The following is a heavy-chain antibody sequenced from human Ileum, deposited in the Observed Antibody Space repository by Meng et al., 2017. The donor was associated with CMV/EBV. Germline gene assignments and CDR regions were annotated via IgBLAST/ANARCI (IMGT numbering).Heavy chain of an antibody. CDR2: ISSSSSYI. D-gene: IGHD1-26*01. J-gene: IGHJ4*02. CDR1: GFTVSSYS. CDR3: AREVGGSYHE. Sequence: SFAASGFTVSSYSMTWVRQAPGKGLEWVSSISSSSSYIYYADSVKGRFTISRDNAKNSLYLQMNSLRAEDTAVYYCAREVGGSYHEWGQGTLVTVSS. V-gene: IGHV3-21*01.